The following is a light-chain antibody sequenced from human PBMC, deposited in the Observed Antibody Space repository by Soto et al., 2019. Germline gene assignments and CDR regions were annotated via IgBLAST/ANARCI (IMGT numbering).Light chain of an antibody. Sequence: EIVLTQSPATLSLSPGERATLSCRASQSVGRNLAWYQQKAGQSPRLLIYDASSRATGIPARFSGSGSGTDFTLTISTLEPEDFAVYYCQHRSNWTLTFGGGTKVEIK. CDR2: DAS. J-gene: IGKJ4*01. CDR3: QHRSNWTLT. V-gene: IGKV3-11*01. CDR1: QSVGRN.